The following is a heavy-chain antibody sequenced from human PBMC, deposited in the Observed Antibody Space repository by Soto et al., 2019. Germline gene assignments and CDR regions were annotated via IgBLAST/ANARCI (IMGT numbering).Heavy chain of an antibody. D-gene: IGHD2-2*01. J-gene: IGHJ6*04. Sequence: SETLSLTCDIYGGSFSDDYWSWIRQPPGKGLEWIGKVSHSGGTSYNPSLRSRVTVSADTSKNQFSLRLTSVTAADTAVYYCARERVVLVRACVRVCDEYQYYGLDVWGKGTTVT. CDR1: GGSFSDDY. CDR2: VSHSGGT. V-gene: IGHV4-34*01. CDR3: ARERVVLVRACVRVCDEYQYYGLDV.